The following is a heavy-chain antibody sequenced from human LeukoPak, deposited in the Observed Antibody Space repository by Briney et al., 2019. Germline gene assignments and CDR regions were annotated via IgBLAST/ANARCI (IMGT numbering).Heavy chain of an antibody. J-gene: IGHJ4*02. D-gene: IGHD3-10*01. CDR2: IWYDGSNK. CDR3: ARDMAGDYVDY. V-gene: IGHV3-33*01. Sequence: GRSLRLSCAASGFTFSSYGMHWVRQAPGKGLEWVAVIWYDGSNKYYADSVKGRFTISRDNSKNTLYLQMNSLRSEDTAVYYCARDMAGDYVDYWGQGTLVTVSS. CDR1: GFTFSSYG.